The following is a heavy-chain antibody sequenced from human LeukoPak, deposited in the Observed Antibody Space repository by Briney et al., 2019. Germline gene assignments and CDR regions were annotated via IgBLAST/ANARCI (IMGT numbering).Heavy chain of an antibody. V-gene: IGHV1-18*01. CDR1: GYTFTSYG. CDR3: ARDWEIYSSRPFDC. CDR2: ISAYNGNT. J-gene: IGHJ4*02. Sequence: ASVKVSCKASGYTFTSYGISWVRQAPGQGLEWMGWISAYNGNTNYAQRLQGRVTMTTDTSTSTAYMELRSLRSDDTAVYYCARDWEIYSSRPFDCWGQGTLVTVSS. D-gene: IGHD6-13*01.